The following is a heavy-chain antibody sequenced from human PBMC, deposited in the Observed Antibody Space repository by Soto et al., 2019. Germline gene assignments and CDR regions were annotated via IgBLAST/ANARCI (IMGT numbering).Heavy chain of an antibody. CDR3: ARDEAMWDTAMAPWY. CDR1: GGTFSSYA. V-gene: IGHV1-69*04. CDR2: INPIFGRT. J-gene: IGHJ4*02. Sequence: GASVKVSCKASGGTFSSYAISWVRQAPGQGLEWMGRINPIFGRTNYAQKFQGRVTMTRDTSTSTVYMELSSLRSEDTAVYYCARDEAMWDTAMAPWYWGQGTLVTVSS. D-gene: IGHD5-18*01.